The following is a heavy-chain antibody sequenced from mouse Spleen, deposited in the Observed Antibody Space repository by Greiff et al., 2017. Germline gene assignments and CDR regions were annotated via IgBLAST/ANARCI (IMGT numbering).Heavy chain of an antibody. Sequence: QVQLKQPGAELVRPGTSVKLSCKASGYTFTSYWMHWVKQRPGQGLEWIGVIDPSDSYTNYNQKFKGKATLTVDTSSSTAYMQLSSLTSEDSAVYYCARNDYGGFAYWGQGTLVTVSA. D-gene: IGHD1-1*01. CDR1: GYTFTSYW. CDR3: ARNDYGGFAY. V-gene: IGHV1-59*01. J-gene: IGHJ3*01. CDR2: IDPSDSYT.